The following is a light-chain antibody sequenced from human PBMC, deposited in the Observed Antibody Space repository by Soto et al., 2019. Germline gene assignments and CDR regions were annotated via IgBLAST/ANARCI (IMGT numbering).Light chain of an antibody. CDR3: QQLNSYPQT. CDR1: RGVSSY. Sequence: IHLTQSPSSLSASVGDRVTITCRASRGVSSYLAWYQQKPGKAPKLLVYSASTLQSGVPSRFSGSGSGPDFTLTISSLQPEDSATYFCQQLNSYPQTFGQGTRLEIK. CDR2: SAS. J-gene: IGKJ5*01. V-gene: IGKV1-9*01.